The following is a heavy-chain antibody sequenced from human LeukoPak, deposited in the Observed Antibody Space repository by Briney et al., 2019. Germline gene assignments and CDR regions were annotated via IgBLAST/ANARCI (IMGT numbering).Heavy chain of an antibody. CDR3: ARRGGYDFWSGYPYYGMDV. CDR2: IWYDGSNK. J-gene: IGHJ6*02. V-gene: IGHV3-33*01. D-gene: IGHD3-3*01. CDR1: GFTLSSYG. Sequence: PGGSRRLSCAASGFTLSSYGMHWVRQAPGKGLEWVAVIWYDGSNKYYADSVKGRFTISRDNSKNTLYLQMNSLRAEDTAVYYCARRGGYDFWSGYPYYGMDVWGQGTTLSVSS.